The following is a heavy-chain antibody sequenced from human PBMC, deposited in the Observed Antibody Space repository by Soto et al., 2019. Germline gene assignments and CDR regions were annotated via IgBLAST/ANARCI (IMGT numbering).Heavy chain of an antibody. CDR3: ATINRYSSSWHYYYYGMDV. CDR2: IIPIFGTA. Sequence: QVQLVQSGAEVKKPGSSVKVSCKASGGTFSSYAISWVRQAPGQGLEWMGGIIPIFGTANYAQKFQGRVTITADESTSTAYMELSSLRSEDTAVYYCATINRYSSSWHYYYYGMDVWGQGTTVTVSS. D-gene: IGHD6-13*01. V-gene: IGHV1-69*01. CDR1: GGTFSSYA. J-gene: IGHJ6*02.